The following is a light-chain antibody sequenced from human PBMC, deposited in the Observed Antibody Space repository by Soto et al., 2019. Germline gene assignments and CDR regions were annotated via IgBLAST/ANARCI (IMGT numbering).Light chain of an antibody. CDR2: EVN. J-gene: IGLJ1*01. Sequence: QSVLTQPASVSGSAGQSVTISCTGPRSDIGDSNFISWYQHSPGKAPRLLIYEVNNRPSGVSRRFSGSKAGNTASLTISGLLDDDEADYFCASFRSGTILVFGSGTKATVL. V-gene: IGLV2-14*01. CDR1: RSDIGDSNF. CDR3: ASFRSGTILV.